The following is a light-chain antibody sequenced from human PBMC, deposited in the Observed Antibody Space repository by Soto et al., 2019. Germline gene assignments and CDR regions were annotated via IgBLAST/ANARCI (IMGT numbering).Light chain of an antibody. J-gene: IGKJ1*01. CDR3: QQYYTTPWT. CDR2: WAS. CDR1: QSVLYSSNNKNY. Sequence: DIVMTQSPDSLAVSLGERATINCKSSQSVLYSSNNKNYLAWYQQKPGQPPKALIYWASTRESGVPDRFSGSGSGTDFTLTISRLQAEDVAVYYCQQYYTTPWTVGQGTKMEFK. V-gene: IGKV4-1*01.